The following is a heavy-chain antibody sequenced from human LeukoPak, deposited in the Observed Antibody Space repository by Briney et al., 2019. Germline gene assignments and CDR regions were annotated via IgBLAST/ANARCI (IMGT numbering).Heavy chain of an antibody. V-gene: IGHV3-30*18. J-gene: IGHJ5*02. CDR1: GFTFSTYA. Sequence: GGSLRLSCAASGFTFSTYAMHWVRQAPGKGLEWVAVISYDGSNKYYADSVKGRFTISRDNSKNTLYLQMNTLRAEDTAVYYCAKDVSWNWFDPWGLGTLVTVSS. CDR2: ISYDGSNK. CDR3: AKDVSWNWFDP.